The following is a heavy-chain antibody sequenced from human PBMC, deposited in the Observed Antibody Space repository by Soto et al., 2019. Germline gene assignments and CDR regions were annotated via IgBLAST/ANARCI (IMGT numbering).Heavy chain of an antibody. CDR1: GGTFSSYA. J-gene: IGHJ5*02. CDR2: IIPIFGTA. V-gene: IGHV1-69*01. D-gene: IGHD1-7*01. CDR3: ATIITGTTGWFDP. Sequence: QVQLVQSGAEVKKPGSSVKVSCKASGGTFSSYAISWVRQAPGQGLEWMGGIIPIFGTANYAQKFQGRVTITADESTSTAYMVLSSLRSEDTDVYYCATIITGTTGWFDPWGQGTLVTVSS.